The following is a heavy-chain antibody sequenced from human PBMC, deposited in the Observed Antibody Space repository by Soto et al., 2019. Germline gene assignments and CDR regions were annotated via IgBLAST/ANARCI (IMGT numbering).Heavy chain of an antibody. Sequence: PSETLSLTCTVSGGSISSYYWSWIRQPAGRGLEWIGRIYASGRTNYSPSLKSRVTMSVDTSKNQFSLKLSSVTAADTAVYYWAAVAGTGYFDYWGQGTLVTVSS. CDR1: GGSISSYY. D-gene: IGHD6-19*01. J-gene: IGHJ4*02. CDR3: AAVAGTGYFDY. V-gene: IGHV4-4*07. CDR2: IYASGRT.